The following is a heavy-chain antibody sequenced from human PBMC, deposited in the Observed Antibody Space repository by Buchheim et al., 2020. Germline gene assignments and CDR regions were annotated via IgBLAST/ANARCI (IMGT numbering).Heavy chain of an antibody. CDR2: MYNSGST. CDR3: ARGTPRYYFDF. V-gene: IGHV4-31*03. CDR1: GDSMERGGFY. D-gene: IGHD3-10*01. Sequence: QVQLQESGPGLVKPSQTLSLTCTVSGDSMERGGFYWNWIRQHPGMGLEFIGYMYNSGSTYFNPSLRSRGTISADTSKNQFSLKLSSVTAADTAVYFCARGTPRYYFDFWGQGTL. J-gene: IGHJ4*02.